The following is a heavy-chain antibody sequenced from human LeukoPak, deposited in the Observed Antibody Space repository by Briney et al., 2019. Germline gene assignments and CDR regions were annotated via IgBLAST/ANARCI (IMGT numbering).Heavy chain of an antibody. V-gene: IGHV4-38-2*02. CDR3: ARLPGIYTPLDS. CDR1: GYSISSGHY. CDR2: MYHSGST. D-gene: IGHD1-14*01. Sequence: SETLFLTCTVSGYSISSGHYWGWIRQPPGKGLEWIGSMYHSGSTHYNPSLKSRVTISVDTSKNQLSLKLSSVSAADTAVYYCARLPGIYTPLDSWGQGTLVTVSS. J-gene: IGHJ5*01.